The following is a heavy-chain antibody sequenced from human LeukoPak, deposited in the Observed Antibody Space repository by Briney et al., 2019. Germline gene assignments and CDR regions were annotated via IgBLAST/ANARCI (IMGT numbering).Heavy chain of an antibody. CDR1: GFTFSDYY. D-gene: IGHD4-17*01. CDR3: ARCQMSTVTTWSCAFDY. CDR2: ISSSGNTI. V-gene: IGHV3-11*01. J-gene: IGHJ4*02. Sequence: GGSLRLSCVASGFTFSDYYMSWIRQAPGKGLEWVSYISSSGNTIYYADSVKGRFTISRDSAKISLYLQMNSLRAEDTAVYYCARCQMSTVTTWSCAFDYWGQGTLVTVSS.